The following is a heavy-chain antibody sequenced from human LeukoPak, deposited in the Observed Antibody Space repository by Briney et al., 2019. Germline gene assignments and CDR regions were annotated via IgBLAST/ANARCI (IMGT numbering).Heavy chain of an antibody. D-gene: IGHD2-2*01. CDR3: ARRMRAIAFDI. Sequence: GGSLRLSCAASGFTFSTYIMNWVRQAPGKGLEWVSYISSSTGTVYYADSVKGRFTISRDNAKNSLYLQMNSLRAEDTAVYYCARRMRAIAFDIWGQGTMVTVSS. CDR2: ISSSTGTV. CDR1: GFTFSTYI. V-gene: IGHV3-48*04. J-gene: IGHJ3*02.